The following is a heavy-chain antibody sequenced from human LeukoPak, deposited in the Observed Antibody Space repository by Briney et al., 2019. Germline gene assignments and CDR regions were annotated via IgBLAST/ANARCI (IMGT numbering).Heavy chain of an antibody. CDR2: IYHSGST. CDR1: GDSISSSNW. V-gene: IGHV4-4*02. J-gene: IGHJ4*02. CDR3: AREGGPYRPLDY. Sequence: SGTLSLTRAVSGDSISSSNWWSWVRQPPGKGLEWIGQIYHSGSTNYNPSLKSRVTISLDKSKNQFSLELTSVTAADTAVYYCAREGGPYRPLDYSGQGTLVTVSS.